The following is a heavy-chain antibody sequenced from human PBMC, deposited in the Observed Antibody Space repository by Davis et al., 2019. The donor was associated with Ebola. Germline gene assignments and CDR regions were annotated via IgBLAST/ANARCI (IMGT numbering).Heavy chain of an antibody. Sequence: PGGSLRLSCAASGFTFSNAWMSWVRQAPGKGLEWVSAISGSGGSTYYADSVKGRFTISRDNSKNTLYLQMNSLRAEDTAVYYCAKAHYYDSSGYLDYWGQGTLVTVSS. V-gene: IGHV3-23*01. CDR2: ISGSGGST. J-gene: IGHJ4*02. CDR3: AKAHYYDSSGYLDY. D-gene: IGHD3-22*01. CDR1: GFTFSNAW.